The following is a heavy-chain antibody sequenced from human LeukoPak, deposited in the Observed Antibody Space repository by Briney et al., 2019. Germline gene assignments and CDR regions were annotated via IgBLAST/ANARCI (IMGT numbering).Heavy chain of an antibody. CDR3: ARDRGYVDTAMVNY. CDR2: ISYDGSNK. V-gene: IGHV3-30-3*01. J-gene: IGHJ4*02. CDR1: GFTFSSYA. Sequence: GESLRLSCAASGFTFSSYAMHWVRQAPGKGLEWVAVISYDGSNKYYADSVKGRFTISRDNSKNTLYLQMNSLRAEDTAVYYCARDRGYVDTAMVNYWGQGTLVTVSS. D-gene: IGHD5-18*01.